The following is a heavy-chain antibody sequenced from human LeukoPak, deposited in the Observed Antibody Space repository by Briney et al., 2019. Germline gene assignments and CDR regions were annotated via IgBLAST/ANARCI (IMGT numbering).Heavy chain of an antibody. V-gene: IGHV1-2*02. D-gene: IGHD1-1*01. CDR3: ARAPTMLEPDY. Sequence: ASVKVSCKASGYTFTGYYMHWVRQAPGQGVEWLGWINPNSGGTNYAQKFQGRVTMTRDTSISTAYMELSRLRSDDTAVYFCARAPTMLEPDYGGEGTLVTVSS. CDR2: INPNSGGT. CDR1: GYTFTGYY. J-gene: IGHJ4*02.